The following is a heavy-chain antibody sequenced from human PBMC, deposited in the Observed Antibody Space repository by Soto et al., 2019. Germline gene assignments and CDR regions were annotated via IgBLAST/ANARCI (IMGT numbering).Heavy chain of an antibody. CDR2: IYYSGST. CDR3: ARIRYSSSLSFDY. Sequence: PSETLSLTCTVSGGSISSYYWSWIRQPPGKGLEWIGYIYYSGSTNYNPSLKSRVTISVDTSKNQFSLKLSSVTAAGTAVYYCARIRYSSSLSFDYWGQGTLVTVSS. D-gene: IGHD6-6*01. CDR1: GGSISSYY. V-gene: IGHV4-59*08. J-gene: IGHJ4*02.